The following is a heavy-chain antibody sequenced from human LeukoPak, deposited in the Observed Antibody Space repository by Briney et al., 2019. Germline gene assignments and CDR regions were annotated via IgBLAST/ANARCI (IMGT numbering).Heavy chain of an antibody. D-gene: IGHD6-13*01. CDR2: ISGSGGST. CDR3: ASRIAAAGIGY. Sequence: GGSLRLSCAASGFTFSSYGMNWVRQAPGKGLEWVSAISGSGGSTYYADSVKGRFTISRHNAKSTLYLQMNSLRAEDTAVYYCASRIAAAGIGYWGQGTLVTVSS. CDR1: GFTFSSYG. V-gene: IGHV3-23*01. J-gene: IGHJ4*02.